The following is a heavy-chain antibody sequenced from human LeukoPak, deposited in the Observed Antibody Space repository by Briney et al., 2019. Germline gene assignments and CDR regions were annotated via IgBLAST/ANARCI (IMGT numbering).Heavy chain of an antibody. D-gene: IGHD6-19*01. CDR1: GGSISTYY. CDR2: IYYSGST. CDR3: ARLIAVAGTYRGHFDY. Sequence: SETLSLTCTISGGSISTYYWSWIRRPPGQGLEWIGYIYYSGSTNYNPSLMSRLTISVDTSKNQFSLKLSSVTAADTAVYYCARLIAVAGTYRGHFDYWGQGALVTVSS. J-gene: IGHJ4*02. V-gene: IGHV4-59*08.